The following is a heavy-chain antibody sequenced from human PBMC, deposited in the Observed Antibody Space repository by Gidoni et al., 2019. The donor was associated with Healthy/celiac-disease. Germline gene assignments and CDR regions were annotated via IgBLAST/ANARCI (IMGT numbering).Heavy chain of an antibody. J-gene: IGHJ3*02. CDR3: ATRGYSGYDYGAPPPGLFDI. CDR2: IYHSGST. V-gene: IGHV4-30-2*01. D-gene: IGHD5-12*01. CDR1: GGSIRRGGYS. Sequence: QLQLQESGSGLVKPSQTLSLTCAVSGGSIRRGGYSWSWIRQPPGKGLEWIGYIYHSGSTYYNPPLKSRVTISVDRSKNQFSLKLGSVTAADTAVYYCATRGYSGYDYGAPPPGLFDIWGQGTMVTVSS.